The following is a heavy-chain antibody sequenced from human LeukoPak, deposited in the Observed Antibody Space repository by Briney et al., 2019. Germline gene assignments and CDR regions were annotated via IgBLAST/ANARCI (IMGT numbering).Heavy chain of an antibody. V-gene: IGHV3-30*18. CDR3: AKDQGFLEWSGYFDY. CDR1: GFTFSSYG. D-gene: IGHD3-3*01. J-gene: IGHJ4*02. Sequence: GGSLRLSCAASGFTFSSYGMHWVRQAPGKGLEWVAVISYDGSNKYYADSVKGRFTISRDNSKNTLYLQMNSLRAEDTAVYYCAKDQGFLEWSGYFDYWGQGTLVTVSS. CDR2: ISYDGSNK.